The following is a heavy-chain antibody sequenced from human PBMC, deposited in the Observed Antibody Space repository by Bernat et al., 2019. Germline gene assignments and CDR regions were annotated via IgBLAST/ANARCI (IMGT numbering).Heavy chain of an antibody. J-gene: IGHJ4*02. V-gene: IGHV2-5*02. Sequence: QITLKESGPTLVKPTQTLTLTCTFSGFSLSTSGVGVGWIRQPPGKALEWLALIYWDDDKRYSPSLKSRLTITKDTPKNQVVLTMTNMDPVDTATYYCAQSQYYYDSSGYELFDYWGQGTLVTVSS. CDR3: AQSQYYYDSSGYELFDY. CDR1: GFSLSTSGVG. CDR2: IYWDDDK. D-gene: IGHD3-22*01.